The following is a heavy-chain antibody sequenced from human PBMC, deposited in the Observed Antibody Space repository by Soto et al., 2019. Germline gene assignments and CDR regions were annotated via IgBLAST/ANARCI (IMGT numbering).Heavy chain of an antibody. CDR2: ISGSGTNT. CDR3: AKVPLSLKFYDY. J-gene: IGHJ4*02. CDR1: GFTFSNYL. Sequence: PGGSLRLSCAVSGFTFSNYLMNWVRQAPGKGLEWVSGISGSGTNTYYADFVKGRFTISRDNSKNTLYLQMNSLTAADTAIYYCAKVPLSLKFYDYWGQGTQVTVSS. V-gene: IGHV3-23*01.